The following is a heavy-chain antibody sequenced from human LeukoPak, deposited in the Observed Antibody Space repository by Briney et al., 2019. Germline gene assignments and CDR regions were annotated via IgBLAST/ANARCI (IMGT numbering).Heavy chain of an antibody. CDR2: IYYSGST. J-gene: IGHJ4*02. D-gene: IGHD2-21*02. Sequence: PSETLSLTCTVSGGSISSYSWSWVRQPPGKGLEWIGYIYYSGSTDYNPSLKSRVTISVDTSKNQFSLKLSSVTAADTAVYYCARTNTAGPGGSFDYWGQGTLVTVSS. V-gene: IGHV4-59*08. CDR3: ARTNTAGPGGSFDY. CDR1: GGSISSYS.